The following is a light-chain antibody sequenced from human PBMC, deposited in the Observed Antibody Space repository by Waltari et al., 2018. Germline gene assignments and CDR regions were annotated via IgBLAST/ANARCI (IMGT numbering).Light chain of an antibody. J-gene: IGLJ3*02. CDR1: SRNVGFYNL. V-gene: IGLV2-23*02. CDR2: EVI. CDR3: CSYAGRNIWV. Sequence: QSALTQPASVSGSPGQSITISCTGTSRNVGFYNLFSWYQQLPDKAPKLLVYEVIERPSGVSSRFSGSKSGNTASLTISGLQAEDEADYYCCSYAGRNIWVFGGGTKVTVL.